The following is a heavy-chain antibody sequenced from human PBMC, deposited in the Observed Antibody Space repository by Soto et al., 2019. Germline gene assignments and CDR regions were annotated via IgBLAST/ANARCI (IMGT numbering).Heavy chain of an antibody. J-gene: IGHJ3*02. D-gene: IGHD3-10*01. CDR3: ARGLTLVRGTSTDAFDI. CDR2: ISYDGAKK. CDR1: GFTFSNYA. V-gene: IGHV3-30-3*01. Sequence: QVQLVASGGGVVQPGRSLRLSCAASGFTFSNYAMHWVRQAPGKGLEWVAVISYDGAKKYYADSVKGRFTISRDNSKNTLYLQMNSLRAEDTAVYYCARGLTLVRGTSTDAFDIWGQGTMVTVSS.